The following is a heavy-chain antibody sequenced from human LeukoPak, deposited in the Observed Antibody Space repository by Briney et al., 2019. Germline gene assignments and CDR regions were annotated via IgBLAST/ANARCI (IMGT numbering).Heavy chain of an antibody. CDR2: ISGSGGST. CDR3: TTDLSIVTSYNFDY. V-gene: IGHV3-23*01. D-gene: IGHD2/OR15-2a*01. J-gene: IGHJ4*02. Sequence: GGSLRLSCAASGFTFSSYAMSWVRQAPGKGLEWVSVISGSGGSTYYADSVKGRFTISRDNSKNTLYVQMNSLKTEDTAVYYCTTDLSIVTSYNFDYWGQGTLSPSPQ. CDR1: GFTFSSYA.